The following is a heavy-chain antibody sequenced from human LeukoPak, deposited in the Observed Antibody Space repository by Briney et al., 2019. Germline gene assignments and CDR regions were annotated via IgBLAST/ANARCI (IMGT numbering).Heavy chain of an antibody. V-gene: IGHV1-69*04. Sequence: GASVKVSCKASGGTFSSYAISWVRQAPGQGLEWMGRIIPILGIANYAQKFQGRVTITRDMSTGTAYMEVSSLRSEDTAIYYCSATINYCSGSSCYNHYYGMDVWGQGTTVTVSS. CDR1: GGTFSSYA. D-gene: IGHD2-15*01. CDR2: IIPILGIA. CDR3: SATINYCSGSSCYNHYYGMDV. J-gene: IGHJ6*02.